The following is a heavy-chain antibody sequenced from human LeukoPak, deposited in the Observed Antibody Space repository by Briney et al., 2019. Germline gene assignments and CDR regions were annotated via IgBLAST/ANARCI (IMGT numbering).Heavy chain of an antibody. V-gene: IGHV1-46*01. CDR1: GYTFTGYY. D-gene: IGHD6-19*01. J-gene: IGHJ4*02. CDR2: IILPLDIT. Sequence: ASVKVSCKASGYTFTGYYMHWVRQAPGQGLEWMGKIILPLDITNYAQQFQGGVTITTDKSTDTVFLELSSLRSQDTAVYYCARSSVTGHFDFWGQGTLVTVSS. CDR3: ARSSVTGHFDF.